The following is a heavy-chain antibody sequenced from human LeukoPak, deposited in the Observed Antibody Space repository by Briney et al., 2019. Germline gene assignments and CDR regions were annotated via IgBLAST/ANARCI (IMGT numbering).Heavy chain of an antibody. V-gene: IGHV4-34*01. CDR3: ARGAPYWSYYGSGSNFDY. Sequence: SETLSLTCAVYGGSFSGYYWSWIRQPPGKGLEWIGEINHSGSTNYNPSLKSRVTISVDTSKNQFSLKLSSVTAADTAVYYCARGAPYWSYYGSGSNFDYWGQGTLVTVSS. CDR1: GGSFSGYY. CDR2: INHSGST. D-gene: IGHD3-10*01. J-gene: IGHJ4*02.